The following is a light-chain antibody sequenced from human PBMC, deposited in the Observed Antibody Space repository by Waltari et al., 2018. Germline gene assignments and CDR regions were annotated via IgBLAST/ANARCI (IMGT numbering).Light chain of an antibody. Sequence: DVVMTQSPDSLPVSLGERATINCKSSQSLLYTSNNKNYLAWYQQKPGQPPKILIYWASIRESGVPDRFSGSGSGTDFTLTISGLQAEDVASYFCLQYLHTPRTFGQGTKVEIK. CDR2: WAS. CDR3: LQYLHTPRT. J-gene: IGKJ1*01. CDR1: QSLLYTSNNKNY. V-gene: IGKV4-1*01.